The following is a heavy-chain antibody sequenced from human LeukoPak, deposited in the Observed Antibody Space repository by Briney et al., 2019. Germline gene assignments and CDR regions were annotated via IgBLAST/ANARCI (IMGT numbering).Heavy chain of an antibody. V-gene: IGHV3-74*01. CDR2: INTDGSNT. CDR1: AFTFSSYW. J-gene: IGHJ6*03. CDR3: ARDLFQLVRGHPHYYYYYMDV. D-gene: IGHD3-10*01. Sequence: GGSLRLSCAASAFTFSSYWMHWVRQAPGKGLVWVSRINTDGSNTAYADSVKGRFTISRDNAKNTLYLQMNSLRAEDAALYYCARDLFQLVRGHPHYYYYYMDVWGKGTTVTVSS.